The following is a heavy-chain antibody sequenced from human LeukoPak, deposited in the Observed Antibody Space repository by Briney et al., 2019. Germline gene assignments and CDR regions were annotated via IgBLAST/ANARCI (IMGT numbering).Heavy chain of an antibody. CDR1: GDSISSYY. CDR3: ARHLPDGYCSSTSCLLATWFDP. D-gene: IGHD2-2*01. CDR2: IYYSGST. Sequence: PSETLSLTCSVSGDSISSYYWSWIRQPPGKGLEWIGSIYYSGSTHYNPSLKSRVTISVDTSKNQFSLKLSSVTAADTAVFHCARHLPDGYCSSTSCLLATWFDPWGQGTLVIVSS. J-gene: IGHJ5*02. V-gene: IGHV4-59*05.